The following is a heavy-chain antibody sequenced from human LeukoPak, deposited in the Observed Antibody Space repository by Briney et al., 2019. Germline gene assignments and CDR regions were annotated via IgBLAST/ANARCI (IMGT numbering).Heavy chain of an antibody. CDR2: INRDGSST. D-gene: IGHD3-16*01. J-gene: IGHJ3*02. CDR3: ARVGAVSRITDI. CDR1: GFIFSSYG. Sequence: GGSLRLSCAASGFIFSSYGMHWVRHAPGKGLVWVSCINRDGSSTSYADLVKGRFTISRDNPKTTVYLQMNGLRAEDTPMYYCARVGAVSRITDIWGQGAIVTVSS. V-gene: IGHV3-74*01.